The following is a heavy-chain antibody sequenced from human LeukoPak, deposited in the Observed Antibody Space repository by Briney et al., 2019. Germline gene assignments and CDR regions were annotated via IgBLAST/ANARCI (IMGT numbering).Heavy chain of an antibody. Sequence: ASVKVSCKASGYTFNNFDINWVRLAPGQGLEWMGWTNPNSGNSGYAQKFQGRVTVTADESTTTAYMELSSLRSDDTAVYYCARDYYYVSGSYYNNSMNWFDPWGQGTLVTVSS. J-gene: IGHJ5*02. V-gene: IGHV1-8*03. CDR3: ARDYYYVSGSYYNNSMNWFDP. CDR1: GYTFNNFD. CDR2: TNPNSGNS. D-gene: IGHD3-10*01.